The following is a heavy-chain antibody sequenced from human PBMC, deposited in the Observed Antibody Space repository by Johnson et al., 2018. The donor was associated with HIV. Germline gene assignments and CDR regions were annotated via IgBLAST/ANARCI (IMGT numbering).Heavy chain of an antibody. Sequence: VQLVESGGGLVQPGGSLRLSCAASGFAFSGYWMSWVRQAPGKGLEWVANIKQDGSEKYYMDSVKGRFTISRDNAKNSLYLQMNSLRAEDTAVYYCARGIVGAAEGAVDIWGQGTLVTVSS. CDR1: GFAFSGYW. D-gene: IGHD1-26*01. CDR3: ARGIVGAAEGAVDI. CDR2: IKQDGSEK. J-gene: IGHJ3*02. V-gene: IGHV3-7*01.